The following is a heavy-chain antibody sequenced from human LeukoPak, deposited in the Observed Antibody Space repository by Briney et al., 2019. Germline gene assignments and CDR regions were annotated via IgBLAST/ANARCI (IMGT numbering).Heavy chain of an antibody. CDR3: ATLPGADDAFDI. CDR2: TSSDGSDK. J-gene: IGHJ3*02. CDR1: GFPFITYT. D-gene: IGHD2-21*01. V-gene: IGHV3-30-3*01. Sequence: PGGSLRLSGAASGFPFITYTMNWVPRAPGMGLGGVALTSSDGSDKSYADSVKGRFTISRDNSNNPLYLQMNSLTAEDTAIYYCATLPGADDAFDIWGQGTMVTVSS.